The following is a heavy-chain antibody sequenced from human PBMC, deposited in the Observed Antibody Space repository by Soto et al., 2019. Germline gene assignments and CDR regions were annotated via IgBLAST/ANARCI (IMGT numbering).Heavy chain of an antibody. CDR2: IFSNDEK. V-gene: IGHV2-26*01. Sequence: QVTLKESGPVLVNPTETLTLTCTVSGFSLSNARMGVSWIRQPPGKALEWLAHIFSNDEKSYSTSLKSRLTISKDTSKSQVVLTMTNMDPVDTATYYCARGITLVTTYFDYWGQGTLVTVSS. CDR1: GFSLSNARMG. D-gene: IGHD3-16*01. J-gene: IGHJ4*02. CDR3: ARGITLVTTYFDY.